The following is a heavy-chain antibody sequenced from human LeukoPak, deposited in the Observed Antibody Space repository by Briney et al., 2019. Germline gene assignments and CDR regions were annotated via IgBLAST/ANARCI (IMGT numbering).Heavy chain of an antibody. CDR3: AKDLHYGSADY. CDR2: INPDGSNT. D-gene: IGHD3-10*01. Sequence: GGSLRLSCAASGFTFSDYWMHWVRQDPGKGLVWVSYINPDGSNTNYADSVKGRFTISRDNAKNALYLQMNSLRAEDTAVYYCAKDLHYGSADYWGQGTLVTVSS. J-gene: IGHJ4*02. CDR1: GFTFSDYW. V-gene: IGHV3-74*01.